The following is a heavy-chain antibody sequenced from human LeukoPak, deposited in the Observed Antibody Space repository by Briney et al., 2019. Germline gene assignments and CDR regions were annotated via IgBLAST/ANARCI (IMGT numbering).Heavy chain of an antibody. CDR2: IIPIFGTA. CDR1: GGTFSSYA. J-gene: IGHJ6*03. D-gene: IGHD6-19*01. CDR3: ARDRYIAVAGPPRYYYYMDV. V-gene: IGHV1-69*05. Sequence: SVKVSCKASGGTFSSYAIGWVRQAPGQGLEWMGRIIPIFGTANYAQKFQGRVTITTDESTSTAYMELSSLRSEDTAVYYCARDRYIAVAGPPRYYYYMDVWGKGTTVTVSS.